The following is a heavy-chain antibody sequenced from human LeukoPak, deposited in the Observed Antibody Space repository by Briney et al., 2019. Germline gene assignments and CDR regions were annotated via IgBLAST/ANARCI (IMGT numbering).Heavy chain of an antibody. CDR3: ARDLPPEDV. V-gene: IGHV3-30*03. CDR2: ISYDGSNI. J-gene: IGHJ6*02. Sequence: QPGGSLRLSCAASGFTFSSYSMNWVRQAPGKGLEWVALISYDGSNIQYADSLKGRFTISRDNSKNTLYLQMNSLRVDDTAVYYCARDLPPEDVWGQGTTVTVSS. CDR1: GFTFSSYS.